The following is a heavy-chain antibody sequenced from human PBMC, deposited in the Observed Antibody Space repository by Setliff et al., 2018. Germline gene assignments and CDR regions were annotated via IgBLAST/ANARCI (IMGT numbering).Heavy chain of an antibody. CDR3: AREPGIAVAGTLVGFGGVSDAFDI. V-gene: IGHV4-4*08. J-gene: IGHJ3*02. D-gene: IGHD6-19*01. CDR1: GDSISRYY. CDR2: IQNGGNT. Sequence: SETLSLTCTVSGDSISRYYWSWIRQPPGKGLEWIGYIQNGGNTKYNPSLGSRITISVDTSKNQFSLKLSSVTAADTAVYYCAREPGIAVAGTLVGFGGVSDAFDIWGQGTMVTVSS.